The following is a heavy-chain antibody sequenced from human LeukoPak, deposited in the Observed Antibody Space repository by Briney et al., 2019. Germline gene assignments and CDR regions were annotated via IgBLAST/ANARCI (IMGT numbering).Heavy chain of an antibody. Sequence: GGSLRLSCAASGFLFSKYWMTWVRQAPGKGLEWVSAISGSGGSTYYADSVKGRLTISRDNSKNTLYLQMNSLRAEDTAVYYCARGPTMKMDVWGKGTTVTVSS. CDR3: ARGPTMKMDV. J-gene: IGHJ6*04. CDR1: GFLFSKYW. CDR2: ISGSGGST. D-gene: IGHD3-22*01. V-gene: IGHV3-23*01.